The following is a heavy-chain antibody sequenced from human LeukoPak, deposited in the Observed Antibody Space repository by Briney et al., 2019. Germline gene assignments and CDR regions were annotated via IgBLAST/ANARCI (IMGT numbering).Heavy chain of an antibody. Sequence: EASLILSCAASGFTVSSNYMCWGHQAPGKGQVWVSVIYSDGTTYYADSVKGRFTISRDNSKNTVYLHLGSLRADDTAVYFCARGVFSSGWPHYFDSWGQGALVTVSS. CDR1: GFTVSSNY. J-gene: IGHJ4*02. CDR2: IYSDGTT. V-gene: IGHV3-66*01. D-gene: IGHD6-19*01. CDR3: ARGVFSSGWPHYFDS.